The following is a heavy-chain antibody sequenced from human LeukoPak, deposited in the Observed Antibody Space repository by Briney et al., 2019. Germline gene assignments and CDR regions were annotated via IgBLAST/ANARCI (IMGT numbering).Heavy chain of an antibody. V-gene: IGHV4-34*09. CDR3: ARVAAAGYFDY. CDR1: GGSFSGYY. CDR2: IYYSGST. Sequence: SETLSLTCAVYGGSFSGYYWSWIRQPPGKGLEWIGYIYYSGSTYYNPSLKSRVTISVDTSKNQFSLKLSSVTAADTAVYYCARVAAAGYFDYWGQGTLVTVSS. D-gene: IGHD6-13*01. J-gene: IGHJ4*02.